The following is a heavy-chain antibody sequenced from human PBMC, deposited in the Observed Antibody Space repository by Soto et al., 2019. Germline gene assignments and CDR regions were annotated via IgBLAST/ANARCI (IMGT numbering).Heavy chain of an antibody. V-gene: IGHV3-23*01. CDR3: VRATYFSDSSGYARCFAY. CDR2: ISDSGGST. J-gene: IGHJ4*02. Sequence: WESLSLSCAASGFTIISNAMSWGRQAPGKGLVWVSGISDSGGSTYYADSVKGRFTISRDNSKNTLDLQMNSLNTEDTAVYYCVRATYFSDSSGYARCFAYWGQGTLVTVSS. CDR1: GFTIISNA. D-gene: IGHD3-22*01.